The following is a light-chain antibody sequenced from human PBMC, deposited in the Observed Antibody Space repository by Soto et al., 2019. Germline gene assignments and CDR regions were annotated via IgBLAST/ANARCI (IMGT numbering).Light chain of an antibody. Sequence: EIVLTQSPGTLSLSPGERATLSCRASQSLSSTYLAWYQQKPGQAPRLLIYGASSRATGIPDRFSGSGSGTEFTLTISRLESEDFAVYYCQQYSSSPVTFGGGTRVEIK. CDR2: GAS. CDR1: QSLSSTY. CDR3: QQYSSSPVT. V-gene: IGKV3-20*01. J-gene: IGKJ4*01.